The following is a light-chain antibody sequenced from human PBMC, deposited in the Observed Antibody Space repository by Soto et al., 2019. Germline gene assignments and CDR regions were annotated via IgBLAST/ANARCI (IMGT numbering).Light chain of an antibody. CDR1: SSDVGGYNY. Sequence: QSALTHPASVSGFPGQSITISCTGTSSDVGGYNYVSWYQQHPGKAPKLMIYDVSNRPSGVSNRFSGSKSGNTASLTISGLQTEDEADYYCSSYTSSSTRVFGTGTKLTVL. CDR3: SSYTSSSTRV. J-gene: IGLJ1*01. CDR2: DVS. V-gene: IGLV2-14*03.